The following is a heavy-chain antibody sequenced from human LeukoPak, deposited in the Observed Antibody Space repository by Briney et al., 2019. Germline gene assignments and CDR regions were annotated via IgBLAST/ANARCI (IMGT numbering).Heavy chain of an antibody. Sequence: PGGSLRLSCAASGFTFSSYGMHWVRQAPGKGLVWVSRINSDGSSTSYADSVKGRFTISRDNAKNTLYLQMNSLRAEDTAVYYCASTSRWLGAFDIWGQGTMVTVSS. CDR1: GFTFSSYG. J-gene: IGHJ3*02. CDR2: INSDGSST. CDR3: ASTSRWLGAFDI. D-gene: IGHD5-24*01. V-gene: IGHV3-74*01.